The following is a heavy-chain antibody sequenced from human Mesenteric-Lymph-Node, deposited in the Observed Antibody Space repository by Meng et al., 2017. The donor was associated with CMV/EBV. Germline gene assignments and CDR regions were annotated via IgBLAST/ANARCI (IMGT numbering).Heavy chain of an antibody. D-gene: IGHD3-3*01. CDR3: AREGYDFWSGYWVAFDI. CDR2: IYYSGST. Sequence: SETLSLTCTVSGGSISSYYWSWTRQPPGKGLEWIGYIYYSGSTNYNPSLKSRVTISVDTSKNQFSLKLSSVTAADTAVYYCAREGYDFWSGYWVAFDIWGQGTMVTVSS. V-gene: IGHV4-59*01. CDR1: GGSISSYY. J-gene: IGHJ3*02.